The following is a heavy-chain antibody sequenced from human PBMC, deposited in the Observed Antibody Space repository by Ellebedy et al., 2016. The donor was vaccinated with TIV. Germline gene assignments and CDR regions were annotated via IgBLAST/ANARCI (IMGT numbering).Heavy chain of an antibody. D-gene: IGHD1-26*01. CDR3: ATESGTYFSY. J-gene: IGHJ4*02. CDR2: FKTKTEGVTT. CDR1: GFTLGNYE. V-gene: IGHV3-15*01. Sequence: GESLKISCAASGFTLGNYEMTWVRQAPGKGLEWVGRFKTKTEGVTTDYAAPVKGRFTISRDDLKNTQYLQMNNLRAEDTAVYYCATESGTYFSYWGQGTLVTVSS.